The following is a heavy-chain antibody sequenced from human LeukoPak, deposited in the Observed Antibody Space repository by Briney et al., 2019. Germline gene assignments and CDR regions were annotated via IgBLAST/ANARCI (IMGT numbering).Heavy chain of an antibody. CDR2: IVVGSGNT. CDR1: GLTFTSSA. Sequence: SVKVSCKASGLTFTSSAMQWVRQARGQRLEWIGWIVVGSGNTNYAQKFQERVTITRDMSTSTAYMELSSLRSEDTAVYYCAADGRVEMATIQLYSWGQGTLVTVSS. CDR3: AADGRVEMATIQLYS. V-gene: IGHV1-58*02. D-gene: IGHD5-24*01. J-gene: IGHJ4*02.